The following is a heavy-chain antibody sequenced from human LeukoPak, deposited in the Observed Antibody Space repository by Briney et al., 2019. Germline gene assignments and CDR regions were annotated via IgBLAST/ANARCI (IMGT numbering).Heavy chain of an antibody. J-gene: IGHJ4*02. CDR2: IIPIFGTA. V-gene: IGHV1-69*05. D-gene: IGHD3-3*01. CDR3: ARSAGVTIFGVVGNYFDY. Sequence: SVKVSCKASGGTFSSYAISWVRQAPGQGLEWMGGIIPIFGTANYAQKFQGRVTITTDESTSTAYMELSSLRSEDTAVYYCARSAGVTIFGVVGNYFDYWGQGTLVTVSS. CDR1: GGTFSSYA.